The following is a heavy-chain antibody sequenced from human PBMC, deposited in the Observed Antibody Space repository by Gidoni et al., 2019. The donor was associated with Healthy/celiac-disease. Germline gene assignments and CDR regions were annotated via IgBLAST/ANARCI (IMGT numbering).Heavy chain of an antibody. CDR1: GGSFSGYY. V-gene: IGHV4-34*01. CDR2: INHSGST. D-gene: IGHD6-13*01. Sequence: QVQLQQWGAGLLKPSETLSLTCAVYGGSFSGYYWRWIRQPPGKGLEWIGEINHSGSTNYNPSLKSRVIISVDTSKNQFSLKLSSVTAADTAVYYCARITTRGYSSSWGWFDPWGQGTLVTVSS. CDR3: ARITTRGYSSSWGWFDP. J-gene: IGHJ5*02.